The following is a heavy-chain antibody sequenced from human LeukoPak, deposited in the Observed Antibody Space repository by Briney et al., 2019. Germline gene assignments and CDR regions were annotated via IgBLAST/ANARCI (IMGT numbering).Heavy chain of an antibody. CDR1: GYTLTELS. Sequence: ASVKVSCKVSGYTLTELSMHWVRQAPGKGLEWMGGFDPEDGETIYAQKFQGRVTMTEDTSTDTAYMELSSLRSEDTAVYYCATTRFDYGGEGSDYWGQGTLVTVSS. V-gene: IGHV1-24*01. J-gene: IGHJ4*02. D-gene: IGHD4-23*01. CDR2: FDPEDGET. CDR3: ATTRFDYGGEGSDY.